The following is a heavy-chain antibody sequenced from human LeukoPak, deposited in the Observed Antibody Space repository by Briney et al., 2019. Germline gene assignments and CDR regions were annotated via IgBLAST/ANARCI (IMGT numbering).Heavy chain of an antibody. J-gene: IGHJ6*03. D-gene: IGHD1-26*01. CDR1: GYSFTSYW. CDR2: IYPGDSDT. CDR3: ARHPSNSGSYYNPYYYYMDV. V-gene: IGHV5-51*01. Sequence: GESLKISCEGSGYSFTSYWIGWVRQMPGKGLEWMGIIYPGDSDTRYSPSFQGQVTISADKSISTAYLQWSSLKASDTAMYYSARHPSNSGSYYNPYYYYMDVWGKGTTVTVSS.